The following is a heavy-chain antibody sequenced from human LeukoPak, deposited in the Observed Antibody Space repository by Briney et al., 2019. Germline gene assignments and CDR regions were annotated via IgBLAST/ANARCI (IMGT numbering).Heavy chain of an antibody. J-gene: IGHJ4*02. CDR3: ARAPIYSGYDLDY. CDR1: GGTFSSYA. CDR2: IIPIFGTA. D-gene: IGHD5-12*01. V-gene: IGHV1-69*06. Sequence: SVKVSCKASGGTFSSYAISWVRQAPGQGLEWMGGIIPIFGTANYAQKFQGRVTITADKSTSTAYMELSSLRSENTAVYYCARAPIYSGYDLDYWGQGTLVTVSS.